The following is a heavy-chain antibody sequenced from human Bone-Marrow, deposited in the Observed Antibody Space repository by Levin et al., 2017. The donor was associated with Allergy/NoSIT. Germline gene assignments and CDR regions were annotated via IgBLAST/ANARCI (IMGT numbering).Heavy chain of an antibody. J-gene: IGHJ3*02. V-gene: IGHV3-21*01. CDR2: ISSSGSDM. D-gene: IGHD2-8*02. Sequence: PGGSLRLSCTVSGFSIYSINWVRQAPGKGLEWVSSISSSGSDMYYVDSVKGRFTISRDNAKNSLTLQMNSLRAEDTAVYYCARGIIGDVRVAHKEAFDIWGQGTMVSVSS. CDR1: GFSIYS. CDR3: ARGIIGDVRVAHKEAFDI.